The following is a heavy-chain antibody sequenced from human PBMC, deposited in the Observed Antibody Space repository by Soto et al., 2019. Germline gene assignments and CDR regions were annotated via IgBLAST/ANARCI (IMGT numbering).Heavy chain of an antibody. V-gene: IGHV1-69*13. D-gene: IGHD3-16*01. CDR3: ARAAYTSTATQWFDP. Sequence: ASVKVSCKASGGTFSMYGISWVRQAPGQGLEWMGGIIPISGTPNYAQKFQGRVTITADESTNTGYMELSSLRSEDTAVYYCARAAYTSTATQWFDPWGQGTLVTVSS. CDR2: IIPISGTP. J-gene: IGHJ5*02. CDR1: GGTFSMYG.